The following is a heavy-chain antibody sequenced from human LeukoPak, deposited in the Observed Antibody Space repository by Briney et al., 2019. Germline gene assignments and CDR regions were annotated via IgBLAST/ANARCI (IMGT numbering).Heavy chain of an antibody. D-gene: IGHD5-24*01. CDR3: ARHRAPDGYHPFDY. J-gene: IGHJ4*02. Sequence: PGESLKISCKGSGYSFTSYWIGWVRPMPGKGLEWMGIIYPGDSDTRYSPSFQGQVTISADKSISTAYLQWSSLKASDAAMYYCARHRAPDGYHPFDYWGQGTLVTVSS. CDR2: IYPGDSDT. CDR1: GYSFTSYW. V-gene: IGHV5-51*01.